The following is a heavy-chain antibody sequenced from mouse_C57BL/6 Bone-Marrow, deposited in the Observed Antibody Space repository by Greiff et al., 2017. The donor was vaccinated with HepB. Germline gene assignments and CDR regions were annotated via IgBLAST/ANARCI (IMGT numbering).Heavy chain of an antibody. Sequence: EVMLVESGPELVKPGASVKIPCKASGYTFTDYNMDWVKQSHGKSLEWIGDINPNNGGTIYNQKFKGKATLTVDKSSSTAYMELRSLTSEDTAVYYCARNPFYYGNYEGFDYWGQGTTLTVSS. J-gene: IGHJ2*01. CDR1: GYTFTDYN. CDR3: ARNPFYYGNYEGFDY. D-gene: IGHD2-1*01. V-gene: IGHV1-18*01. CDR2: INPNNGGT.